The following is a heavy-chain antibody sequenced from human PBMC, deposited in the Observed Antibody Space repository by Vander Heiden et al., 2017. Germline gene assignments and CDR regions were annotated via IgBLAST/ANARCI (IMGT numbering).Heavy chain of an antibody. CDR1: GYSVNHHG. CDR3: ARDRIGTLAYFDP. CDR2: ISTDSGNT. J-gene: IGHJ5*02. V-gene: IGHV1-18*01. D-gene: IGHD1-26*01. Sequence: QVQLVLSGVEVKQPGASVKVSCKASGYSVNHHGIGWVRQSPGQGLGWVGWISTDSGNTIYAQKYQGRVSMTRDTSTSIVYMELRSLRSDDTAVYYCARDRIGTLAYFDPWGQGTLVTVSS.